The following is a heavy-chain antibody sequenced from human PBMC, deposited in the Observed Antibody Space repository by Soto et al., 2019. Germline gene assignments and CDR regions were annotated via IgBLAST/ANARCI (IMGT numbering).Heavy chain of an antibody. Sequence: QVQLVESGGGVVEPGGTLRLSCVASGFTFSDYYMNWIRQTPGKGLEWLSYISSTSTYTDYADSVKGRFTISRDNAKNSLFLQMDNLRADDTAIYYCARDRVSAFFDYWGQGTLVTVSS. CDR3: ARDRVSAFFDY. CDR1: GFTFSDYY. V-gene: IGHV3-11*06. J-gene: IGHJ4*02. CDR2: ISSTSTYT.